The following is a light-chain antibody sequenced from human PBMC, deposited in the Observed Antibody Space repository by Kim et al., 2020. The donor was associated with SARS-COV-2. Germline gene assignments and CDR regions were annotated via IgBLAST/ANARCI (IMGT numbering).Light chain of an antibody. CDR3: QQYDNNAT. CDR2: DAS. Sequence: DIQMTQSPSPLSASVGGTVTITCRASQSIGDWLAWYQQKPGKAPKLLIYDASTLESGVPSRFSGSGYGTEFTVTISSLQPNDSATYYCQQYDNNATFGRGSQVDIK. J-gene: IGKJ1*01. V-gene: IGKV1-5*01. CDR1: QSIGDW.